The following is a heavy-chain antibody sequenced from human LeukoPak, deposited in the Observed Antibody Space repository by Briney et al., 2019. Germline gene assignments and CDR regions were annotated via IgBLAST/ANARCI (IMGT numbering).Heavy chain of an antibody. D-gene: IGHD4-11*01. V-gene: IGHV3-11*01. CDR2: ISSSGTTI. CDR3: ARGIRQYAKSYFDY. J-gene: IGHJ4*02. Sequence: PGGSLRLSCAASGFTFSDHYMSWIRQAPGKGLEWLSYISSSGTTIYYTDSVKGRFTISRDNAKNSLYLKMNSLRAEDTAVYYCARGIRQYAKSYFDYWGQGTLVTVSS. CDR1: GFTFSDHY.